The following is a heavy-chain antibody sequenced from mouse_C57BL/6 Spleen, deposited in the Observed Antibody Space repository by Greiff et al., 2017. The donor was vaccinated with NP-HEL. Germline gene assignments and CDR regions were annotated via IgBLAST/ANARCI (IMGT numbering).Heavy chain of an antibody. CDR1: GFTFSDYY. V-gene: IGHV5-16*01. D-gene: IGHD2-14*01. CDR2: INYDGSST. CDR3: AREVRRGYYFDY. J-gene: IGHJ2*01. Sequence: DVKLVESEGGLVQPGSSMKLSCTASGFTFSDYYMAWVRQVPEKGLEWVANINYDGSSTYYLDSLKSRFIISRDNAKNILYLQMSSLKSEDTATYYCAREVRRGYYFDYWGQGTTLTVSS.